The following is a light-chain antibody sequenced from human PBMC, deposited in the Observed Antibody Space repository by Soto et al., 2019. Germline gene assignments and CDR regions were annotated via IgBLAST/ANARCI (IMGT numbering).Light chain of an antibody. Sequence: QSALTQPASVSGSPGQSITISCTGTSSDVGSYNLVSWYQQHPGKGPKLMIYEGSKRPSGVSNRFSGSKSGNTASLTISGLQAEDEADYYCCSYAGSSTHVVFGGGTKVTVL. V-gene: IGLV2-23*01. J-gene: IGLJ2*01. CDR2: EGS. CDR3: CSYAGSSTHVV. CDR1: SSDVGSYNL.